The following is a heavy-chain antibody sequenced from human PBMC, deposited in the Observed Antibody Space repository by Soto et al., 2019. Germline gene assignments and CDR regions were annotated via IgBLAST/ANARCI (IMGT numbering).Heavy chain of an antibody. CDR3: ARVVNYYDSSGYFDY. J-gene: IGHJ4*02. CDR2: IYTRGNT. D-gene: IGHD3-22*01. CDR1: GGSISSYY. Sequence: PSETLSLTCTVSGGSISSYYWSWIRQPAGKGLEWIGRIYTRGNTNYNPSLKSRATMSIDTSKNRFPLKLNSVTAADTAVYYCARVVNYYDSSGYFDYWGQGTLVTVSS. V-gene: IGHV4-4*07.